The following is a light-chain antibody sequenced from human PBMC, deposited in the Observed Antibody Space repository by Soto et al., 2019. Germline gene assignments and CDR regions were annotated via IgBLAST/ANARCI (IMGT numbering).Light chain of an antibody. CDR3: QQDNSYPPLT. V-gene: IGKV1-17*01. CDR2: KAS. J-gene: IGKJ4*01. CDR1: QGIRND. Sequence: TKYQTTLSASVGDRVTITCRPSQGIRNDLGWYQQKPGKAPKLLIYKASGLESGVPSRFSGSGSGTDFTLTISSLQPDDFAIYYCQQDNSYPPLTFGGGTKVDI.